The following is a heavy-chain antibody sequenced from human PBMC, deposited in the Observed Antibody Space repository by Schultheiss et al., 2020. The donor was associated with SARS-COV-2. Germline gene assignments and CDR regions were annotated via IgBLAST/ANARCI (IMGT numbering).Heavy chain of an antibody. J-gene: IGHJ3*02. CDR2: IYYSGST. D-gene: IGHD2-15*01. Sequence: SETLSLTCTVSGGSISSYYWSWIRQPPGKGLEWIGYIYYSGSTYYNPSLKSRVTISVDTSKNQFSLKLSSVTAADTAVYYCARDLGYCSGGSCPDAFDIWGQGTMVTVSS. CDR1: GGSISSYY. V-gene: IGHV4-59*12. CDR3: ARDLGYCSGGSCPDAFDI.